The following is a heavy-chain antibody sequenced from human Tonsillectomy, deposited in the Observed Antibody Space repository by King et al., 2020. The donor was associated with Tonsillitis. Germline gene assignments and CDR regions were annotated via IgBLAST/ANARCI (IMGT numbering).Heavy chain of an antibody. CDR3: ARRNYGLGVYFDY. Sequence: QLVQSGAEVRKPGASVKVSCRTSGYTFTHFFMHVVPQAPGQRREWVGLINPSTGSTTYAQKFKGRVAMARGTSTSTVFLEMPSPTSEDTAVYYCARRNYGLGVYFDYWGQGTLVTVSS. CDR2: INPSTGST. CDR1: GYTFTHFF. J-gene: IGHJ4*02. V-gene: IGHV1-46*01. D-gene: IGHD4-17*01.